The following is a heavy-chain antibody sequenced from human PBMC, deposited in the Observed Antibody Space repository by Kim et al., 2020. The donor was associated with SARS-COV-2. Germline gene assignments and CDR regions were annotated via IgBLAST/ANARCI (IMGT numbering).Heavy chain of an antibody. D-gene: IGHD2-2*01. J-gene: IGHJ6*02. Sequence: GGSLRLSCAASGFTFSNAWMSWVRQAPGKGLEWVGRIKSKTDGGTTDYAAPVKGRFTISRDDSKNTLYLQMNSLKTEDTAVYYCTTEPCSSTSCYPDLYYYYGMDVWGQGTTVTVSS. CDR1: GFTFSNAW. CDR2: IKSKTDGGTT. V-gene: IGHV3-15*01. CDR3: TTEPCSSTSCYPDLYYYYGMDV.